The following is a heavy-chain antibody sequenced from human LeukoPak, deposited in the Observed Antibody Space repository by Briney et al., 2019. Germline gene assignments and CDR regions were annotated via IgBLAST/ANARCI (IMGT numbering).Heavy chain of an antibody. CDR3: AGSIAVAGTLFDS. CDR1: GFTFSSFE. D-gene: IGHD6-19*01. CDR2: ITSSGSSI. V-gene: IGHV3-48*03. Sequence: PGGSLRLSCAASGFTFSSFEMNWVRQAPGKGLQWVSYITSSGSSIYYADSVKGRLTMSRDNAKNSLYLQMNSLRAEDTAVYYCAGSIAVAGTLFDSWGQGTLVTVSS. J-gene: IGHJ4*02.